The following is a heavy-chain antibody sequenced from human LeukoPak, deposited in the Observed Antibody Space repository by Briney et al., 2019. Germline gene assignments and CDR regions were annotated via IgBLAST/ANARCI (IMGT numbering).Heavy chain of an antibody. J-gene: IGHJ5*02. D-gene: IGHD6-6*01. CDR3: ARGRGYSSSSAFDP. V-gene: IGHV4-34*01. Sequence: PSETLSLTCAVYGGSFSGYYWSWIRQPPGKGLEWIGEINHSGSTNYNPSLKSRVTMSVDTSKNQFSLKLSSVTAADTAVYYCARGRGYSSSSAFDPWGQGTLVTVSS. CDR2: INHSGST. CDR1: GGSFSGYY.